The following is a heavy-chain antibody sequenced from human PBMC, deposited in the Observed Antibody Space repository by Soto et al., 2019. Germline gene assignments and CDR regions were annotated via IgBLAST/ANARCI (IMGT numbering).Heavy chain of an antibody. CDR1: GCTFKNNA. J-gene: IGHJ6*02. CDR2: IWYDGSNK. V-gene: IGHV3-33*01. D-gene: IGHD6-13*01. CDR3: ARDGQQMAPYAMDV. Sequence: PGGSLRLSCAASGCTFKNNAMHWVRQAAGKGLEWVAQIWYDGSNKYYTDSVRGRFTISRDNLKNTVYLQMDSLRAEDTAVYYCARDGQQMAPYAMDVWGQGTTVTVSS.